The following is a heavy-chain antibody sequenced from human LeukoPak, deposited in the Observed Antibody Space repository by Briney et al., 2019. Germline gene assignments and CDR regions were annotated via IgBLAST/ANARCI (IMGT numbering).Heavy chain of an antibody. Sequence: PSETVSLTCTVSGGSISSYYWSWIRQPPGEGLEWIGYIYYGGSTNYNPSLKSRVTISVDTSKNQFSLKLSSVTAADTAVYYCARTPRAMGLAAAGWFDPWGQGTLVTVSS. D-gene: IGHD6-13*01. J-gene: IGHJ5*02. CDR1: GGSISSYY. V-gene: IGHV4-59*01. CDR3: ARTPRAMGLAAAGWFDP. CDR2: IYYGGST.